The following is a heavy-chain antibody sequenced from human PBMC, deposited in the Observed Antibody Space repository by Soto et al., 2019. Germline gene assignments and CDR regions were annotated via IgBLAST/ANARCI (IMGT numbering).Heavy chain of an antibody. Sequence: SETLTLTCAVYDGSVNVYYWNWIRQPPGKGLEWIGEINHTGGTHYNPSLKSRVTMSVDTSKNQFSLRLSSVTAADTAIYYCATRITVFGLLLPPFDPWGQGTQVTVSS. CDR1: DGSVNVYY. CDR2: INHTGGT. J-gene: IGHJ5*02. D-gene: IGHD3-3*01. CDR3: ATRITVFGLLLPPFDP. V-gene: IGHV4-34*01.